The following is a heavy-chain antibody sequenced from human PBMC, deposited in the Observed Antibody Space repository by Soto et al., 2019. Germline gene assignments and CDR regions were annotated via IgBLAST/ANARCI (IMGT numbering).Heavy chain of an antibody. CDR1: GGSISSSSY. Sequence: QLQLQESGPGLVKPSETLSLTCTVSGGSISSSSYWGWIRQPPGKGLEWSGSIYSIGSTYYNPSLKRRVTISVDTSKNQFSLKLSSVTAADTAVYYCRRSSRYSTDVWGQGTTVTVSS. D-gene: IGHD6-13*01. CDR2: IYSIGST. V-gene: IGHV4-39*01. J-gene: IGHJ6*02. CDR3: RRSSRYSTDV.